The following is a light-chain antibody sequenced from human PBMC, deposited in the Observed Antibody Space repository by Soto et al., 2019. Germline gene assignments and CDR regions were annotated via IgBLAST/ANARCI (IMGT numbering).Light chain of an antibody. CDR3: QQYNNRLT. J-gene: IGKJ4*01. CDR2: GAS. V-gene: IGKV3-15*01. Sequence: EIVLTQSPGTLSLSPGERATLSCRASQSVSNNYLAWYQQKPGQAPRLLIYGASTRATGIPARFSGSGSGTEFTLTISSLQSEDFAVYYCQQYNNRLTFGGGTKVDIK. CDR1: QSVSNN.